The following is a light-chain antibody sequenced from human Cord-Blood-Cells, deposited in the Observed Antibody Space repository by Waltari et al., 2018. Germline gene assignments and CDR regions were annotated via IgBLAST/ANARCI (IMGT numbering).Light chain of an antibody. V-gene: IGKV3-15*01. CDR2: GAP. CDR3: QQYNNWPPWT. Sequence: EIVMTQSPAPLSVSTGESVNLSCRASQSVSSNLAWYQQKPGQAPRLLIYGAPTKATGIPARFSGSGSGTEFTLTISSLQSEDFAVYYCQQYNNWPPWTFGQGTKVEIK. CDR1: QSVSSN. J-gene: IGKJ1*01.